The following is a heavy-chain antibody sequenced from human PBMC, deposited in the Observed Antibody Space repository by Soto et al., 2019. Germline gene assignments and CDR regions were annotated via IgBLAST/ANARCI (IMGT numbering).Heavy chain of an antibody. J-gene: IGHJ6*02. CDR2: IKTKRDDEAT. CDR3: TTGISAAATGGIDV. Sequence: EVQLVESGGGLVKPGGSLRLSCAASGFTFSNAWMNWVRQAPGKGLEWAGRIKTKRDDEATDHAAPVKGRFTISRDNSNNTLFLQMNSLKSEDTAVYYCTTGISAAATGGIDVWGQGTTVTVSS. D-gene: IGHD2-15*01. CDR1: GFTFSNAW. V-gene: IGHV3-15*07.